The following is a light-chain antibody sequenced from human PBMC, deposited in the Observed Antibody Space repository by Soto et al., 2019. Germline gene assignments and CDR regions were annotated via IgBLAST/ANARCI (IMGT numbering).Light chain of an antibody. CDR3: QQYYSYPRT. CDR2: AAS. CDR1: QGISSY. Sequence: AIRMTQSPSSLSASTGDRVTITCRASQGISSYLAWYQQKPGKAPKLLIYAASTLQSGVPSRFSGSGSGTEFTLTISCLQSDDFATYYCQQYYSYPRTFGQGTKVEIK. V-gene: IGKV1-8*01. J-gene: IGKJ1*01.